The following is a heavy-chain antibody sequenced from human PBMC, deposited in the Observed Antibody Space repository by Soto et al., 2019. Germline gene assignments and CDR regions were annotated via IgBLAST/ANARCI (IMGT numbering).Heavy chain of an antibody. J-gene: IGHJ6*02. CDR2: INSDGTIS. Sequence: QAGGSLRLSCAASGFTFDTYWMNWVRQAQGKGPEWLSGINSDGTISSYADSVKGRFTISRDNARNTLSLQMNSLRADDTAVYYCARLSGDHSAFFSYGMDALGQGTTVTVS. CDR1: GFTFDTYW. D-gene: IGHD2-21*01. CDR3: ARLSGDHSAFFSYGMDA. V-gene: IGHV3-74*01.